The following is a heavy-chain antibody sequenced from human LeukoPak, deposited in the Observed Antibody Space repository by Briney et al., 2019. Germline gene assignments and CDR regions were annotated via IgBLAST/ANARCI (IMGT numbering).Heavy chain of an antibody. Sequence: GGSLRLSCAASGFTFSSYAMHWVRQAPGQGLEWMGIINPSGGSTSYAQKFQGRVTMTRDTSTSTVYMELSSLRSEDTAVYYCARDHELHTRYYFDYWGQGTLVTVSS. J-gene: IGHJ4*02. CDR1: GFTFSSYA. CDR2: INPSGGST. CDR3: ARDHELHTRYYFDY. V-gene: IGHV1-46*01. D-gene: IGHD1-7*01.